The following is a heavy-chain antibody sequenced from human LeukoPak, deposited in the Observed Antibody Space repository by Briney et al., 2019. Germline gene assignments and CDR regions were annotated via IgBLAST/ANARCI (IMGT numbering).Heavy chain of an antibody. CDR3: AADLSNPRMGASYLDS. J-gene: IGHJ4*02. CDR1: GFTSTNFA. CDR2: IIVGSGAT. D-gene: IGHD3-16*01. V-gene: IGHV1-58*01. Sequence: ASVKVSCKASGFTSTNFAVRWVRQARGQRLEWIGWIIVGSGATKCAQDFQERVTITRDLSTSTLYMELRSLTSEDTAVYYCAADLSNPRMGASYLDSWGQGTLVTVSS.